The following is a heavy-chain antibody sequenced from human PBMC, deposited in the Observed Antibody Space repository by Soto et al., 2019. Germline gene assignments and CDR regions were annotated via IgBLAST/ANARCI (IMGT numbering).Heavy chain of an antibody. CDR1: GFTLSNYA. J-gene: IGHJ4*02. CDR2: ITTSGSYI. CDR3: ARVGDSASPGYYYYFDY. Sequence: GSLRLSCAASGFTLSNYAMTWVRQAPGRGLEWVSSITTSGSYIYYAASVKGRFTISRDNAQNSLFLQLNSLRAEDTAVYYCARVGDSASPGYYYYFDYWGQGTLVTFSS. D-gene: IGHD3-22*01. V-gene: IGHV3-21*01.